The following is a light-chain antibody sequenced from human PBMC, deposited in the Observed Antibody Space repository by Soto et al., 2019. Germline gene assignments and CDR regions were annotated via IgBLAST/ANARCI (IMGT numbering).Light chain of an antibody. CDR2: GVS. CDR3: QHYGTSSWT. V-gene: IGKV3-20*01. Sequence: EIVLTQSPGTLSLSPGERATLSCRASQSVTSSYLAWYQQKPGQAPRLLIYGVSSRATGIPDRFSGSGSGTDFTLTISSLEPEEFAVYHCQHYGTSSWTFGRGTKVEVK. J-gene: IGKJ1*01. CDR1: QSVTSSY.